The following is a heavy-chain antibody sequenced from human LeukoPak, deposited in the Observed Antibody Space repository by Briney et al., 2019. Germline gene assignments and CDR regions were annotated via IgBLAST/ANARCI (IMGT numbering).Heavy chain of an antibody. V-gene: IGHV3-30*02. Sequence: PGGSLRLSCAASGFTFSSYGMHWVRQAPGKGLEWVAFIRYDGSNKYYADSVKGRFTISRDNSKNTLYLQMNSLRAEDTAVYYCAKGIAVAGPEDYFDYWGQGTLVTVSS. D-gene: IGHD6-19*01. CDR3: AKGIAVAGPEDYFDY. CDR1: GFTFSSYG. J-gene: IGHJ4*02. CDR2: IRYDGSNK.